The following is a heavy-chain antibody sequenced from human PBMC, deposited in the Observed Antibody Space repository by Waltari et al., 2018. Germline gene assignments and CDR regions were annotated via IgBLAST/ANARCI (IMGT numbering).Heavy chain of an antibody. J-gene: IGHJ6*02. CDR1: GFTFSSYG. V-gene: IGHV3-30*02. Sequence: QVQLVESGGGVVQPGGSLRLSCAASGFTFSSYGMHWVRQAPGKGLEWVAFIRYDGSNKYYADSVKGRVTISRDNSKNTLYLQMNSLRAEDTAVYYCAKDGNTIVGVVIISYYGMDVWGQGTTVTVSS. D-gene: IGHD3-3*01. CDR3: AKDGNTIVGVVIISYYGMDV. CDR2: IRYDGSNK.